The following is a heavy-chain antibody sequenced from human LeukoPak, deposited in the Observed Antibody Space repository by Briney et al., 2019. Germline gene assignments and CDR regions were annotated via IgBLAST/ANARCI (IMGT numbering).Heavy chain of an antibody. D-gene: IGHD3-10*01. CDR1: GGSISSYY. V-gene: IGHV4-59*01. J-gene: IGHJ2*01. Sequence: SETLSLTCTVSGGSISSYYWSWIRQPPGKGLEWIGYIYYSGSTNYNPSLKSRVTISVDTSKNQFSLKLSSVTAADTAVYYCARSSPYYYGSGSYYQNWYFDLWGRGTLVTVSS. CDR2: IYYSGST. CDR3: ARSSPYYYGSGSYYQNWYFDL.